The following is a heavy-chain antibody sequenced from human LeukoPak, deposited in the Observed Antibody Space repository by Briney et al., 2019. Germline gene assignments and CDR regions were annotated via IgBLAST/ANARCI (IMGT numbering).Heavy chain of an antibody. CDR3: ARGNYYDSSGSQH. Sequence: ASVKVSCKASGYTFTGYYMHWVRQAPGQGLEWMGWINPNSGGTNYAQKFQGRATMTRDTSISTAYMELSRLRSDDTAVYYCARGNYYDSSGSQHWGQGTLVTVSS. J-gene: IGHJ1*01. CDR1: GYTFTGYY. V-gene: IGHV1-2*02. CDR2: INPNSGGT. D-gene: IGHD3-22*01.